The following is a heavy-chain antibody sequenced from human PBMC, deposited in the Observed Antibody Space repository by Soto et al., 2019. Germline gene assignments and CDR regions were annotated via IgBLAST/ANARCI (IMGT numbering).Heavy chain of an antibody. CDR3: ATSVDQLTFDY. CDR2: IYYSGST. D-gene: IGHD1-1*01. J-gene: IGHJ4*02. V-gene: IGHV4-31*03. Sequence: SETLSLTCTVSGGSISSGGYYWSWIRQHPGKGLEWIGYIYYSGSTYYNPSLKSRVTISVDTSKNQFSLKLSSVTAADTAVYCCATSVDQLTFDYWGQGTLVTVSS. CDR1: GGSISSGGYY.